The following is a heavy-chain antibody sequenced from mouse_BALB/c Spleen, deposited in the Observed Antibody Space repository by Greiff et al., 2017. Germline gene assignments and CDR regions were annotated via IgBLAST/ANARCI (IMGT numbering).Heavy chain of an antibody. CDR2: ISSGSSTI. Sequence: EVQRVESGGGLVQPGGSRKLSCAASGFTFSSFGMHWVRQAPEKGLEWVAYISSGSSTIYYADTVKGRFTISRDNPKNTLFLQMTSLRSEDTAMYYCATTTVVRDYYAMDYWGQGTAVTVSS. CDR1: GFTFSSFG. J-gene: IGHJ4*01. CDR3: ATTTVVRDYYAMDY. V-gene: IGHV5-17*02. D-gene: IGHD1-1*01.